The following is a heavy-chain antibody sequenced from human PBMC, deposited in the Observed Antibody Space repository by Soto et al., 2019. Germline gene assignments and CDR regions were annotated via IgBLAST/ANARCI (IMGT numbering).Heavy chain of an antibody. Sequence: GGSLRLSCAASGFTFSSYSMNWVRQAPGKGLEWVSYISSSSSTIYYADSVKGRFTISRDNAKNSLYLQMNSLRDEDTAVYYCARGPTDDGDKRSHFDYWGPGTLVTVYS. J-gene: IGHJ4*02. CDR3: ARGPTDDGDKRSHFDY. V-gene: IGHV3-48*02. CDR1: GFTFSSYS. D-gene: IGHD4-17*01. CDR2: ISSSSSTI.